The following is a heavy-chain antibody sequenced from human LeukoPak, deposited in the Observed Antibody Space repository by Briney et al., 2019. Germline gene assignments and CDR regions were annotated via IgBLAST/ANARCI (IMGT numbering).Heavy chain of an antibody. V-gene: IGHV1-2*02. J-gene: IGHJ6*03. CDR3: ARVGRGSYNYYYYMDV. CDR1: GYTFTSYG. CDR2: INPNSGGT. Sequence: ASVKVSCKASGYTFTSYGISWVRQAPGQGLEWMGWINPNSGGTNYAQKFQGRVTMTRDTSISTAYMELSRLRSDDTAVYYCARVGRGSYNYYYYMDVWGKGTTVTVSS. D-gene: IGHD1-26*01.